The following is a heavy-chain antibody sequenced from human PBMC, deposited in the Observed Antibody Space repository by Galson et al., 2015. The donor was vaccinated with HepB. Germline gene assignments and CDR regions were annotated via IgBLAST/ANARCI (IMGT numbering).Heavy chain of an antibody. CDR1: GYTFTSYA. CDR2: INAGNGNT. Sequence: SVKVSCKASGYTFTSYAMHWVRQAPGQRLEWMGWINAGNGNTKYSQKFQGRVTITRDTSASTAYMELSSLRSEDTAVYYCARRSMVRGKYYFDYWGQGTLVTVSS. J-gene: IGHJ4*02. V-gene: IGHV1-3*01. D-gene: IGHD3-10*01. CDR3: ARRSMVRGKYYFDY.